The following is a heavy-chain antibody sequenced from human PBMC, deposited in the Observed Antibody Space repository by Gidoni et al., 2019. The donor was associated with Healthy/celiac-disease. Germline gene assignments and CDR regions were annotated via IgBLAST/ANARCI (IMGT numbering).Heavy chain of an antibody. J-gene: IGHJ6*02. CDR2: IYSGGST. CDR3: ARESSDTAMVGDYYYYYGMDV. D-gene: IGHD5-18*01. CDR1: GFTVSSNY. V-gene: IGHV3-66*01. Sequence: EVQLVESGGGLVQPGGSLRLSCAASGFTVSSNYLSWVRQAPGKGLEWVSVIYSGGSTYYADSVKGRFTISRDNSKNTLYLQMNSLRAEDTAVYYCARESSDTAMVGDYYYYYGMDVWGQGTTVTVSS.